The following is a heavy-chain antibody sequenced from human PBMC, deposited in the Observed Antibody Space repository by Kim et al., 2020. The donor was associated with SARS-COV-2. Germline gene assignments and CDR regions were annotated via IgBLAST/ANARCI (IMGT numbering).Heavy chain of an antibody. V-gene: IGHV3-21*01. D-gene: IGHD3-9*01. CDR3: ARDRAVLRYFDWLSAFDY. J-gene: IGHJ4*02. CDR1: GFTFSSYS. Sequence: GGSLRLSCAASGFTFSSYSMNWVRQAPGKGLEWVSSISSSSSYIYYADSVKGRFTISRDNAKNSLYLQMNSLRAEDTAVYYCARDRAVLRYFDWLSAFDYWGQGTLVTVSS. CDR2: ISSSSSYI.